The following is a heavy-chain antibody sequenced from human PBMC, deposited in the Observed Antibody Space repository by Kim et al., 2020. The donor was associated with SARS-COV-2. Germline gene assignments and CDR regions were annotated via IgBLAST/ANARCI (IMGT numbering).Heavy chain of an antibody. Sequence: YTPSLKSRVTISVDTSKNQFSLKLSSVTAADTAVYYCARSPGLVPDAFDIWGQGTMVTVSS. CDR3: ARSPGLVPDAFDI. J-gene: IGHJ3*02. D-gene: IGHD6-19*01. V-gene: IGHV4-4*09.